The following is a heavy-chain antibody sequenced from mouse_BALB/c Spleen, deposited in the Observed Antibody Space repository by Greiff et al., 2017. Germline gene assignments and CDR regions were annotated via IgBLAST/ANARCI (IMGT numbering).Heavy chain of an antibody. D-gene: IGHD2-14*01. CDR3: ARYYRYDLYYFDY. CDR2: INPSTGYT. Sequence: QVQLQQSGAELAKPGASVKMSCKASGYTFTSYWMHWVKQRPGQGLEWIGYINPSTGYTEYNQKFKDKATLTADKSSSTAYMQLSSLTSEDSAVYYCARYYRYDLYYFDYWGQGTTLTVSS. J-gene: IGHJ2*01. CDR1: GYTFTSYW. V-gene: IGHV1-7*01.